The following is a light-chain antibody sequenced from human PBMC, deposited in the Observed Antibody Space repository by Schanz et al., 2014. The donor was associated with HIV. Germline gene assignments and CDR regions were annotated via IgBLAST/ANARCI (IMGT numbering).Light chain of an antibody. CDR1: QSLSSN. J-gene: IGKJ2*01. Sequence: EILMTQSPATLSVSPGERATVSCRASQSLSSNVAWYQHKPGQAPRLLIYGAFTRATGIPVRFSGSGSGADFTLTIGGLQSEGFAVYYCQQYSDWPPSTFGQGTKLEIK. V-gene: IGKV3-15*01. CDR3: QQYSDWPPST. CDR2: GAF.